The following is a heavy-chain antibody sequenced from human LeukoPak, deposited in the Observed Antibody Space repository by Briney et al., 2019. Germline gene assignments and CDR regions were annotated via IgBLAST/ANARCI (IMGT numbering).Heavy chain of an antibody. CDR1: GFTVSNKY. J-gene: IGHJ3*02. D-gene: IGHD3-22*01. CDR2: IYSDGRT. Sequence: GGSLRLSCAASGFTVSNKYMTWVRQAPGKGLEWVSLIYSDGRTYYSDSVKGRCTISRDGSKNTLYLQMNSLRVEDTAVYYCARGLFLSGYLDAFDIWGQGTVVTVSS. CDR3: ARGLFLSGYLDAFDI. V-gene: IGHV3-53*01.